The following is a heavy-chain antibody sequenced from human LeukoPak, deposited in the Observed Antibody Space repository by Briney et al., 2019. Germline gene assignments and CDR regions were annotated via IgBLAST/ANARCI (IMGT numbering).Heavy chain of an antibody. CDR1: GYTFTSYG. CDR2: ISAYNGNT. V-gene: IGHV1-18*01. Sequence: EASVKVSCKASGYTFTSYGISWVRQAPGQGLEWMGWISAYNGNTNYAQKLQGRVTMTTDTSTSTAYMELRSLRSDDTAVYYCARDSERWLQSYFDYWGQGTLVTVSS. D-gene: IGHD5-24*01. CDR3: ARDSERWLQSYFDY. J-gene: IGHJ4*02.